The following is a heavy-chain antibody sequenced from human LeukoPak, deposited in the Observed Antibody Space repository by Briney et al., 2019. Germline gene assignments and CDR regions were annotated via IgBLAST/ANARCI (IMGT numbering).Heavy chain of an antibody. CDR1: GFTFSSYG. V-gene: IGHV3-7*01. CDR3: ARDREIWLPHNWFDP. CDR2: IKQDGSEE. Sequence: GGSLRLSCAASGFTFSSYGMSWVRQAPGKGLEWVANIKQDGSEEYYVDSVKGRFTISRDNAKNSLFLQMNSLRAEDTAVYYCARDREIWLPHNWFDPWGKGTLVTVSS. J-gene: IGHJ5*02. D-gene: IGHD5-24*01.